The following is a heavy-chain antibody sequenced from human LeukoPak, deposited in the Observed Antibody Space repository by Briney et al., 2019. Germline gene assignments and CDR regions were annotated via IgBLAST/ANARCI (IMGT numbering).Heavy chain of an antibody. CDR3: ARDILSGRFGFDP. V-gene: IGHV4-59*01. CDR2: ITYSGST. Sequence: PSETLSLTCTVSGGFISTYYWSWIRQSPDKGLEWIGYITYSGSTNYNPSLKRRVAMSLDTSKNQFSLKLSSVTAADTAVYYCARDILSGRFGFDPWGQGTLVTVSS. D-gene: IGHD3-9*01. CDR1: GGFISTYY. J-gene: IGHJ5*02.